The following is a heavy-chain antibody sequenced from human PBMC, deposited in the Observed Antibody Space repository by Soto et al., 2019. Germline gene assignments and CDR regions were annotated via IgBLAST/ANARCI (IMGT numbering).Heavy chain of an antibody. J-gene: IGHJ4*02. CDR1: GYTFTSYG. V-gene: IGHV1-18*01. D-gene: IGHD3-22*01. CDR2: ISAYNGNT. CDR3: ARAHYYYDSSGYFHY. Sequence: VASVKVSCKASGYTFTSYGISWVRQAPGQGLEWMGWISAYNGNTNYAQKLQGRVTMTTDTSTSTAYMELRSLRSDDTAVYYCARAHYYYDSSGYFHYWGQGSLVTVSS.